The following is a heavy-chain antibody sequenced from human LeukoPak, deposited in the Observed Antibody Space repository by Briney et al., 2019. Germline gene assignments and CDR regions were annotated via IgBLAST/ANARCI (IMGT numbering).Heavy chain of an antibody. CDR3: ARVYGSGSFQYYYGMDV. D-gene: IGHD3-10*01. CDR2: IYSGGTT. CDR1: GGSIGSGGYY. J-gene: IGHJ6*02. V-gene: IGHV4-31*03. Sequence: SETLSLTCTVSGGSIGSGGYYWSWIRQHPGKGLEWMGYIYSGGTTHYNPSLKSRITISLDILKSQFSLRLTSVTAADTAVYYCARVYGSGSFQYYYGMDVWGHGTTVTVSS.